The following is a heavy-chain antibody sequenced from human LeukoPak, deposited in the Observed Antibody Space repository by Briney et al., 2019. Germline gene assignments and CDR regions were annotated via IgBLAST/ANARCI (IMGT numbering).Heavy chain of an antibody. D-gene: IGHD3-10*01. Sequence: GSLRLSCAASGFTFSDYYMSWIRQAPGKGLEWVSYISSSSSYTNYADSVKGRFTISRDNAKNSLYLQMNSLRAEDTAVYYCARDLGCGELSGGLDYWGQGALVTVSS. CDR1: GFTFSDYY. J-gene: IGHJ4*02. CDR3: ARDLGCGELSGGLDY. CDR2: ISSSSSYT. V-gene: IGHV3-11*06.